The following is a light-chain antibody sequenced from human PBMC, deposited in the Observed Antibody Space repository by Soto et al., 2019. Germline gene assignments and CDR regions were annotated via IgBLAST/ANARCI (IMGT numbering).Light chain of an antibody. V-gene: IGLV4-69*01. J-gene: IGLJ1*01. CDR2: LNSDGSH. Sequence: PVLTQSPSASASLGASVKLTCTLSSGHSSYAIAWHQQQPEKGPRYLMNLNSDGSHSKGDGIPDRFSGSSSGAERYLTISSLQSEDEADYYCQTWVAGIYVFGTGTKLTVL. CDR3: QTWVAGIYV. CDR1: SGHSSYA.